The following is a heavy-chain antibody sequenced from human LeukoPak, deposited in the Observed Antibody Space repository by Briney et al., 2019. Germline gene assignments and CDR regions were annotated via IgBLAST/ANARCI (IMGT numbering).Heavy chain of an antibody. CDR1: GFRFSNAW. CDR3: TTYKVTTAFDL. V-gene: IGHV3-15*01. CDR2: IKSKIDGGTT. Sequence: GGSLRLSCAASGFRFSNAWMTWVRQAPGRGLEWVGRIKSKIDGGTTDYTEPVKGRFTISRDVSKNTLYLQMNSLKSEDTAVYYCTTYKVTTAFDLWGRGTLVTVSS. J-gene: IGHJ2*01. D-gene: IGHD4-17*01.